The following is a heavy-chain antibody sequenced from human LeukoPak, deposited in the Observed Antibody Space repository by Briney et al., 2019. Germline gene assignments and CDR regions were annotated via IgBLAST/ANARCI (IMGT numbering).Heavy chain of an antibody. CDR2: ISGSGGST. CDR3: ALPYYYDSSGQGDFDY. V-gene: IGHV3-23*01. D-gene: IGHD3-22*01. CDR1: GFTFSSYA. Sequence: PGGPLRLSCAASGFTFSSYAMHWVRQAPGKGLEWVSAISGSGGSTYYADSVKGRFTISRDNSKNTLYLQMNSLRAEDTAVYYCALPYYYDSSGQGDFDYWGQGTLVTVSS. J-gene: IGHJ4*02.